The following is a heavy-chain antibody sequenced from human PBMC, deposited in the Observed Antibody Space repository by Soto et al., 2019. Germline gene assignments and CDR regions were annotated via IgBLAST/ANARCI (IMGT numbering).Heavy chain of an antibody. D-gene: IGHD1-26*01. CDR3: EKGKISTTTYTSFDS. CDR1: GGSITSYH. Sequence: ETLSLTYVVSGGSITSYHWSWIRQFPGKGLEWIAYTAYTGKRTYYPSFSSRVNIAMDTSKNKLSLKLTSMTTADTAVYYCEKGKISTTTYTSFDSWGQGTLVT. CDR2: TAYTGKR. V-gene: IGHV4-59*01. J-gene: IGHJ5*01.